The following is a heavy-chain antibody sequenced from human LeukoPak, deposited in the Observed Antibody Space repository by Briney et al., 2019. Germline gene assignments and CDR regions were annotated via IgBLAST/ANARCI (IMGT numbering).Heavy chain of an antibody. D-gene: IGHD3-10*01. V-gene: IGHV1-46*01. CDR2: INPSGGST. CDR1: GYTFTSYY. Sequence: ASVKVSCKASGYTFTSYYMHWVRQAPGQGLEWMGIINPSGGSTSYAQKFQGRVTMTRDTSTSTVYMELSSLRSEDTAVYYCARDDRTKTKTRGSIDSWGQGTLVTVSS. CDR3: ARDDRTKTKTRGSIDS. J-gene: IGHJ5*01.